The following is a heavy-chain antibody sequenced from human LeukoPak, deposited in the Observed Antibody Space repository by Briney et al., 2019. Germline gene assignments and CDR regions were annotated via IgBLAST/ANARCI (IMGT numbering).Heavy chain of an antibody. CDR3: AREVRDGYSLYFDY. CDR2: ISSSSSYI. CDR1: GFTFSSYS. Sequence: GGSQRLSCAASGFTFSSYSMNWVRQAPGKGLEWVSSISSSSSYIYYADSVKGRFTISRDNAKNSLYLQMNSLRAEDTAVYYCAREVRDGYSLYFDYWGQGTLVTVSS. D-gene: IGHD5-24*01. J-gene: IGHJ4*02. V-gene: IGHV3-21*01.